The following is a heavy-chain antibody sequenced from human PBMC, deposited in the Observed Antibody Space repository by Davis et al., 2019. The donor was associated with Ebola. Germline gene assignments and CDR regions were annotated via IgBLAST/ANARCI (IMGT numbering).Heavy chain of an antibody. CDR2: INAGNGNT. V-gene: IGHV1-3*01. J-gene: IGHJ6*04. D-gene: IGHD3-10*01. CDR1: GYTFTSYA. CDR3: ATLWFGELLGMDV. Sequence: ASVKVSCKASGYTFTSYAMHWVRQAPGQRLEWMGWINAGNGNTKYSQKFQGRVTMTRDTSISTAYMELSRLRSNDTAVYYCATLWFGELLGMDVWGKGTTVTVSS.